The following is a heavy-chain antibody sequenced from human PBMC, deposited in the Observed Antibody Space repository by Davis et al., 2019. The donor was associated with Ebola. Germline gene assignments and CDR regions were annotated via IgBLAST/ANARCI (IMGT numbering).Heavy chain of an antibody. J-gene: IGHJ4*02. V-gene: IGHV4-34*01. D-gene: IGHD4-17*01. CDR2: INHSGST. CDR3: ARAYHYGDYYDY. Sequence: SETLSLTCAVYGGSFSGYYWSWIRQPPGKGLEWIGEINHSGSTNYNPSLKSRVTISVDASKNQFSLKLTSVTAADTAVYYCARAYHYGDYYDYWGQGTLVTVSS. CDR1: GGSFSGYY.